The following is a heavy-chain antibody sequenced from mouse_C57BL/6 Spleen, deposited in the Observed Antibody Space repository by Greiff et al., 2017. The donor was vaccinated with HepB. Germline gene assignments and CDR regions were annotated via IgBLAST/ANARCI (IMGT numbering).Heavy chain of an antibody. Sequence: QVQLQQSGAELVRPGASVTLSCKASGYTFTDYEMHWVKQTPVHGLEWIGAIDPETGGTAYNQKFKGKAILTADKSSSTAYMELRSLTSEDSAVYYCTRSGNEGFDYWGQGTTLTVSS. CDR1: GYTFTDYE. J-gene: IGHJ2*01. V-gene: IGHV1-15*01. D-gene: IGHD2-1*01. CDR2: IDPETGGT. CDR3: TRSGNEGFDY.